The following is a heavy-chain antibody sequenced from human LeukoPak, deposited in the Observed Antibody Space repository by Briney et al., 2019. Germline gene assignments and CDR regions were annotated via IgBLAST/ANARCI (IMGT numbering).Heavy chain of an antibody. CDR3: AREEDCSWSNSRYIDY. J-gene: IGHJ4*02. CDR2: ISSSSSYI. V-gene: IGHV3-21*01. D-gene: IGHD6-13*01. CDR1: GFTSSSYS. Sequence: GGSLRLSCAASGFTSSSYSMNWVRQAPGKGLEWVSSISSSSSYIYYADSVKGRFTISRDNAKNSLYLQMNSLRAEDTAVYYCAREEDCSWSNSRYIDYWGQGTLVTVSS.